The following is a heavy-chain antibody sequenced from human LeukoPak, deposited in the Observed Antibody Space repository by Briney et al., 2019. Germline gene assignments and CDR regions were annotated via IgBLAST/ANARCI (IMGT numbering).Heavy chain of an antibody. J-gene: IGHJ1*01. Sequence: SETLSLTCTVSGGSLSSYYWSWMRQPPGKGLEWMGYIYYSGGTNYNPSLKSRVTISVDTSKNQFSLKLSSVTAADTAVYNCARCPGQPTYYYDSSGYYYDFQHWGQGTLVTASS. V-gene: IGHV4-59*01. CDR3: ARCPGQPTYYYDSSGYYYDFQH. CDR2: IYYSGGT. D-gene: IGHD3-22*01. CDR1: GGSLSSYY.